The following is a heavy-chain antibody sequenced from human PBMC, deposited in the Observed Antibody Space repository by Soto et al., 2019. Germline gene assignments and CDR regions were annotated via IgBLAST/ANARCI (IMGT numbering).Heavy chain of an antibody. CDR3: ARMVPRSTSRPDSWYFDL. CDR1: GFTCINYS. D-gene: IGHD3-10*01. J-gene: IGHJ2*01. CDR2: ISGDGGPP. Sequence: EVQLLESGGGWVQPGGSLRLSCAGSGFTCINYSMNWVRQAPGKGLVWVSTISGDGGPPFFADSVRGRFPISRDNSKNTVTLQMSTLGVDDTAVYFWARMVPRSTSRPDSWYFDLWRRGTLVKVPS. V-gene: IGHV3-23*01.